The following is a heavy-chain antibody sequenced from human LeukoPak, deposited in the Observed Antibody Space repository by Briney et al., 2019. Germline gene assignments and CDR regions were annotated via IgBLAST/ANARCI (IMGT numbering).Heavy chain of an antibody. V-gene: IGHV3-30*18. D-gene: IGHD1-14*01. CDR1: GFTFSSYG. Sequence: GGSLRLSCAASGFTFSSYGMHWVRQAPGKGLEWVAVVSYDGSNKYYADSVKGRFTISRDNSKNTLYLQMNSLRAEDTAVYYCAKDYRNGAQYYYYGMDVWGQGTTVTVSS. J-gene: IGHJ6*02. CDR2: VSYDGSNK. CDR3: AKDYRNGAQYYYYGMDV.